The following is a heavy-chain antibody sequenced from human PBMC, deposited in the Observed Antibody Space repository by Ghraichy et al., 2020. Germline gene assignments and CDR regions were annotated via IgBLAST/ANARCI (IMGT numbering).Heavy chain of an antibody. CDR3: AKVPAGDYVWGSYLSTWYYLEY. CDR1: GFAVSSTY. Sequence: GESLNISCAASGFAVSSTYMSWVRQAPGKGLEWVSVIYSGGSAYYADSVKGRFTISRDLSKNTLFLQMNSLRADDTAMYYCAKVPAGDYVWGSYLSTWYYLEYWGQGTLVTVSS. CDR2: IYSGGSA. D-gene: IGHD3-16*02. J-gene: IGHJ4*02. V-gene: IGHV3-53*01.